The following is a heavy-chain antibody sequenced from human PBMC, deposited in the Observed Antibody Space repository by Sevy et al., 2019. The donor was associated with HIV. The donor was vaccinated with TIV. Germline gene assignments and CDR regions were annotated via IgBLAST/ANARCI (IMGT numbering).Heavy chain of an antibody. CDR3: GRDLRYIVVVVAATHPYFDY. CDR1: GYTFTSYG. D-gene: IGHD2-15*01. Sequence: ASVKVSCKASGYTFTSYGISWVRQAPGQGLEWMGWISAYNGNTNYAQKLQGRVTITTDTSTRTAYMELRSLRSDDTAVYYCGRDLRYIVVVVAATHPYFDYWGQGTLVTVSS. J-gene: IGHJ4*02. V-gene: IGHV1-18*01. CDR2: ISAYNGNT.